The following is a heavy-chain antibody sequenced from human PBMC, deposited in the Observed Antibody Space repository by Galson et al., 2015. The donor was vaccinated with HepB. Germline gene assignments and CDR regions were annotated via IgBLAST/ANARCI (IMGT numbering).Heavy chain of an antibody. J-gene: IGHJ3*02. D-gene: IGHD4-17*01. Sequence: SLRLSCAASGFTFSSYSMNWVRQAPGKGLEWVSSISSSSSYIYYADSVKGRFTISRDNAKNSLYLQMNSLRAEDTAVYYCARETTVTPYDAFDIWGQGTMVTVSS. CDR3: ARETTVTPYDAFDI. CDR2: ISSSSSYI. CDR1: GFTFSSYS. V-gene: IGHV3-21*01.